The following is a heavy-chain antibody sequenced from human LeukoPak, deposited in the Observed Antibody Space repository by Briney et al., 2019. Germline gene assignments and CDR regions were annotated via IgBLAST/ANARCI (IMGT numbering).Heavy chain of an antibody. J-gene: IGHJ5*02. CDR2: INPSGGST. D-gene: IGHD6-13*01. Sequence: ASVKVSCKASGYTFGTHWMHWVRQAPGQGLEWMGIINPSGGSTSYAQKFQGRVTMTRDMSTSTVYMELSSLRSEDTAVYYCARDELSSSWYVVDNWFDPWGQGTLVTVSS. CDR3: ARDELSSSWYVVDNWFDP. CDR1: GYTFGTHW. V-gene: IGHV1-46*01.